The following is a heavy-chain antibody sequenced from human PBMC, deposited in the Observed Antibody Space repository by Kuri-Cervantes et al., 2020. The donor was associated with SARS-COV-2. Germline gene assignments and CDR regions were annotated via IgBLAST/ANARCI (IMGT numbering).Heavy chain of an antibody. V-gene: IGHV3-30-3*02. CDR2: TSYDGSTK. CDR1: GFTFNNYA. J-gene: IGHJ6*02. Sequence: GGSLRLSCAASGFTFNNYAMHWVRQTPGEGLEWVAITSYDGSTKYYADSVKGRFTISRDNSKNTLYLQMNSLRAEDTAVYYCAKTEEGQGFWSGDYYYYHYGMDVWGQGTTVTVSS. D-gene: IGHD3-3*01. CDR3: AKTEEGQGFWSGDYYYYHYGMDV.